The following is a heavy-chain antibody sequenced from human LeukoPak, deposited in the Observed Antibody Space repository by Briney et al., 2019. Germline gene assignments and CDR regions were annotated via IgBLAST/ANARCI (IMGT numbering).Heavy chain of an antibody. CDR1: GYTFTGYY. CDR3: AREYIVVVPDGMDV. D-gene: IGHD2-2*01. CDR2: MNPNSGNT. V-gene: IGHV1-8*02. J-gene: IGHJ6*02. Sequence: VKVSCKASGYTFTGYYMHWVRQATGQGLEWMGWMNPNSGNTGYAQKFQGRVTMTRNTSISTAYMELSSLRSEDTAVYYCAREYIVVVPDGMDVWGQGTTVTVSS.